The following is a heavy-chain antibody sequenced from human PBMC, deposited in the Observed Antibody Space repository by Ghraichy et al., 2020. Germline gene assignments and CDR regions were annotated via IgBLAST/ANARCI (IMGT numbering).Heavy chain of an antibody. CDR1: GFTFSNFA. CDR2: IDGDGGNI. J-gene: IGHJ4*02. V-gene: IGHV3-23*01. D-gene: IGHD3-10*01. Sequence: GGSLRLSCAASGFTFSNFAMSWVRQAPGKGLEWVSEIDGDGGNIQYADSVKGRFTIYRDDSKNMLYLQMSSLRAEDTAVYYCAKDEVLMLPGGFDSWGQGTLVIVSS. CDR3: AKDEVLMLPGGFDS.